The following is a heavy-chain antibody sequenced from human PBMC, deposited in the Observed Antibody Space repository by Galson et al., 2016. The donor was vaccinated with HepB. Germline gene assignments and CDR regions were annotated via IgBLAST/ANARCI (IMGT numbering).Heavy chain of an antibody. V-gene: IGHV3-48*04. Sequence: SLRLSCAASGFTFSSYSMNWVRQAPGKGLEWVSYISSSSSTFYYADSVKGRFTISRDNAKNTLYLQMNSLRAEDTAVYYCARDASGTCWWAYYFDSWGQGTRVTVSS. CDR3: ARDASGTCWWAYYFDS. CDR2: ISSSSSTF. CDR1: GFTFSSYS. J-gene: IGHJ4*02. D-gene: IGHD2-8*02.